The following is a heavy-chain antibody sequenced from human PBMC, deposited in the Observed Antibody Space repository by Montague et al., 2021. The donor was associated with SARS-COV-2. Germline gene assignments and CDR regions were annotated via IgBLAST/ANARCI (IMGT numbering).Heavy chain of an antibody. V-gene: IGHV5-51*01. Sequence: PWESLQISCKASGYNFRSYWIGWVRQMPGKGLEWMGRIYVGDSDARYSPSFQGQVTISADKSINTAYLQLRSLKASDTAMYYCARLEVATANYFDFWGQGTVVTVSS. J-gene: IGHJ4*02. CDR2: IYVGDSDA. CDR1: GYNFRSYW. D-gene: IGHD5-24*01. CDR3: ARLEVATANYFDF.